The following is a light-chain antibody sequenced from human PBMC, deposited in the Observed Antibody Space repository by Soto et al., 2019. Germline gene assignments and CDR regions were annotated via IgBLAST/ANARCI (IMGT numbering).Light chain of an antibody. CDR2: GAS. Sequence: IVMTQSPAALSVSPGERDTLSCRAGQSISNNLAWYQQKPGQAPRLLIYGASTRATGIPARFTGSGSGTEFTLTISSLQSEDFAVYYCQQYSNWPRTFGQGTKV. V-gene: IGKV3-15*01. J-gene: IGKJ1*01. CDR3: QQYSNWPRT. CDR1: QSISNN.